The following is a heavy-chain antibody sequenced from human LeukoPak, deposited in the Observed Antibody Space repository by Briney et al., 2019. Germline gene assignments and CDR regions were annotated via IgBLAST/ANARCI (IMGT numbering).Heavy chain of an antibody. J-gene: IGHJ4*02. CDR2: ISHSGST. Sequence: PSETLSLTCAVYGGSFSGYYWSWIRQPPGKGLEWIGEISHSGSTNYNPSLKSRVTISVDMSKNQFSLKLTSVTAADTAVYFCARLAYYLDTSGYYVYYFDNWGQGTPVTVPS. V-gene: IGHV4-34*01. CDR1: GGSFSGYY. CDR3: ARLAYYLDTSGYYVYYFDN. D-gene: IGHD3-22*01.